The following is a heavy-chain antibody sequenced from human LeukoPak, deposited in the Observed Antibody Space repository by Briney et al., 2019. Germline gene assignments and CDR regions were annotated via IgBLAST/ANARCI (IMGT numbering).Heavy chain of an antibody. D-gene: IGHD3-10*01. Sequence: SETLSLTCSVSGGSISSYYLSWIRQPAGKGLEWIGRIYDSGRTTYNPSLKSRVTMSEDTSKNQVSLKLSSVTAADTAVYYSARDSGTTGEVKFDPWGQGTLVTVSS. CDR2: IYDSGRT. V-gene: IGHV4-4*07. J-gene: IGHJ5*02. CDR3: ARDSGTTGEVKFDP. CDR1: GGSISSYY.